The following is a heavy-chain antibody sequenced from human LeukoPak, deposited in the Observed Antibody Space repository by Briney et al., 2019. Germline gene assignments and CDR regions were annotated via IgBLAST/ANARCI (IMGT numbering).Heavy chain of an antibody. CDR2: IKQDGSEK. Sequence: GGSLRLSCAASGFTFSSFWMSWVRQAPGKGLEWVANIKQDGSEKYYADSVKGRFTISRDNAKNSLYLQMNSLRAEDTAVYYCAKGYSSGWYLDYWGQGTLVTVSS. V-gene: IGHV3-7*01. J-gene: IGHJ4*02. CDR1: GFTFSSFW. CDR3: AKGYSSGWYLDY. D-gene: IGHD6-19*01.